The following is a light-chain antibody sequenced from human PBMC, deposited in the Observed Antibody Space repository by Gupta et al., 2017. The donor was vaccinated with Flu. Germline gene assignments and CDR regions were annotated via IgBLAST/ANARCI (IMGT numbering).Light chain of an antibody. CDR3: QHRNSCPNT. Sequence: PSFLSASFGDRVTNTWRASQGSISWFAWNPQKPGNAPMVLIYVASTVQSGVPSRFSGSVSGTKFTLTISSRQSEDFATYYCQHRNSCPNTFGQGTKLEIK. CDR1: QGSISW. CDR2: VAS. J-gene: IGKJ2*01. V-gene: IGKV1-9*01.